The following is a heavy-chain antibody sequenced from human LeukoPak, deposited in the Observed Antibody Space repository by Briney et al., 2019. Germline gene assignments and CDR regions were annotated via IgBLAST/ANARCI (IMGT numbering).Heavy chain of an antibody. CDR2: ISGSGGST. CDR3: AKGGSSWSRWDY. CDR1: GFTSSSYA. D-gene: IGHD6-13*01. V-gene: IGHV3-23*01. Sequence: PGGSLRLSCAASGFTSSSYAMSWVRQAPGKGLEWVSTISGSGGSTYYADSVKGRFTISRDNSKNTLYLQMNRLRVEDTAVYYCAKGGSSWSRWDYWGQGTLVTISS. J-gene: IGHJ4*02.